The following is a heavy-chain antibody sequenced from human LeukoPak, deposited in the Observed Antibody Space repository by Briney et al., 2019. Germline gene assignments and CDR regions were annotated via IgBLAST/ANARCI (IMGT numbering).Heavy chain of an antibody. Sequence: KPSETLSLTCTVSGGSISSYYWSWIRQPPGKGLEWIGYIYYSGSTNYNPSLKSRVTISVDTSKNQFSLKLSSVTAADTAVYYCAGGDYGDMNWFDPWGQGTLVTVSS. J-gene: IGHJ5*02. CDR3: AGGDYGDMNWFDP. D-gene: IGHD4-17*01. CDR2: IYYSGST. CDR1: GGSISSYY. V-gene: IGHV4-59*01.